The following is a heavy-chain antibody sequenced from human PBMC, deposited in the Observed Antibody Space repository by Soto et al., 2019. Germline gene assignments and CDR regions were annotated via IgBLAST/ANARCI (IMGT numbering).Heavy chain of an antibody. D-gene: IGHD5-18*01. CDR1: GYSFTRYW. V-gene: IGHV5-10-1*01. CDR3: ARTSMQSRGYSYGHGGMDV. CDR2: IDPSDSYT. J-gene: IGHJ6*02. Sequence: EVQLVQSGAEVKKPGESLRISCKGSGYSFTRYWISWVRQMPGKGLEWMGRIDPSDSYTNYSPSFQGHVTISADKSISTASLQWSSLKASDTALYYCARTSMQSRGYSYGHGGMDVWGQGTTVTVSS.